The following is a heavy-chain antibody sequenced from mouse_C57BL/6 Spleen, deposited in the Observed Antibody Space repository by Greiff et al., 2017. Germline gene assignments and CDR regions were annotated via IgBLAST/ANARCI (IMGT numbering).Heavy chain of an antibody. V-gene: IGHV1-74*01. J-gene: IGHJ1*03. CDR3: AYYYGRSYWYFDV. D-gene: IGHD1-1*01. Sequence: QVQLQQPGAELVKPGASVKVSCKASGYTFTSYWMHWVKQRPGQGLEWIGRIHPSDSDTNYNQKFKGKATLTVDKSSSTAYMQRSSLTSEDSAVYYCAYYYGRSYWYFDVWGTGTTVTVSS. CDR2: IHPSDSDT. CDR1: GYTFTSYW.